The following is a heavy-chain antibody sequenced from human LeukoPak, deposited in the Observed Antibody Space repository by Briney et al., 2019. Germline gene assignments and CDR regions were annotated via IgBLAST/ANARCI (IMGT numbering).Heavy chain of an antibody. CDR1: GLTFSSYG. V-gene: IGHV3-23*01. CDR2: ISTTGGTT. D-gene: IGHD6-19*01. CDR3: AKIPSAVPGRGFDY. J-gene: IGHJ4*02. Sequence: GGSLRLSCAASGLTFSSYGMSWVRQAPGRGLEWVSAISTTGGTTYYADSVKGRFTISRDNSKNTLYLQMNSLRDEDTAVYYCAKIPSAVPGRGFDYWGQGTLVTVSS.